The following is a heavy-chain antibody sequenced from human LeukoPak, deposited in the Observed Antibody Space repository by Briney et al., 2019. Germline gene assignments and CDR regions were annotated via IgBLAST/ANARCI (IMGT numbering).Heavy chain of an antibody. CDR3: ARDGDCSSDSCYFDY. V-gene: IGHV4-31*03. J-gene: IGHJ4*02. Sequence: PSETLSLTCTVSGGSISSSAYYWSWLRQHPWKGLEWIGYIYYSGITYYNPSLKSRVTISVDTSKNQFSLNLSSVTAADTAVYYCARDGDCSSDSCYFDYWGQGILVTVSS. D-gene: IGHD2-2*01. CDR1: GGSISSSAYY. CDR2: IYYSGIT.